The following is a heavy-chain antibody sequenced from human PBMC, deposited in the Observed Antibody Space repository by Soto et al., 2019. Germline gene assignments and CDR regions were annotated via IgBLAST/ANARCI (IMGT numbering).Heavy chain of an antibody. CDR3: ARHRCSWPTFDS. V-gene: IGHV4-59*08. D-gene: IGHD6-13*01. Sequence: QVQLQESGPGLVKPSETLSLTCTVSGGSIGNSYWSWIRQSPGKVLEWIGYIYYRGRPNYNPPLTSRVPLPVHTPQNHHSPKLSSATAADTAVYCCARHRCSWPTFDSWGQGTLVIVS. CDR2: IYYRGRP. CDR1: GGSIGNSY. J-gene: IGHJ4*02.